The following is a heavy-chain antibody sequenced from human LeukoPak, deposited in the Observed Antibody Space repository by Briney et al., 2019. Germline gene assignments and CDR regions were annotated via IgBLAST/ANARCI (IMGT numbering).Heavy chain of an antibody. D-gene: IGHD3-10*01. CDR2: ISDSGGST. V-gene: IGHV3-23*01. Sequence: GGSLSLSCAVSGITLSNYGMSWVRQAPGKGLEWVAGISDSGGSTNYADSVKGRFTISRDNPKSTLYLQMNRLRVDDTAVYFCSNRRVVIRVILVGFQKEACYFAYWGQGALVTVSS. J-gene: IGHJ4*02. CDR1: GITLSNYG. CDR3: SNRRVVIRVILVGFQKEACYFAY.